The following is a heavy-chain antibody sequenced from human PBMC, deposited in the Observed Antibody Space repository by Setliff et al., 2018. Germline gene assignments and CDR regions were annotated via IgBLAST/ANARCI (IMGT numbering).Heavy chain of an antibody. V-gene: IGHV1-18*01. CDR3: SRLVRYCTTTSCQGASGAEL. CDR1: GYTFSDYG. J-gene: IGHJ4*02. D-gene: IGHD2-2*01. Sequence: ASVKVSCKASGYTFSDYGISWVRLAPGQGLEWMGWISAYIGNAYYAHKLQDRVTMTTDTSTGTAYMELRSLTSDDTAVYYCSRLVRYCTTTSCQGASGAELWGQGTLVTVSS. CDR2: ISAYIGNA.